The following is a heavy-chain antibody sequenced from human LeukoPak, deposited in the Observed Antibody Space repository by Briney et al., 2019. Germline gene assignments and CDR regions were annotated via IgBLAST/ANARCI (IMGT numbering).Heavy chain of an antibody. V-gene: IGHV3-23*01. CDR3: AKSPSPQIQLWQPDYYYGMDV. Sequence: PGGSLRLSCAASGFDFNSYAMSWVRQAPGKGLEWVAAISATGDNTYYHDSVKGRFAVSRDNSRNTQYLQMSSLTAEDTAVYYCAKSPSPQIQLWQPDYYYGMDVWGQGTTVTVSS. CDR1: GFDFNSYA. CDR2: ISATGDNT. D-gene: IGHD5-18*01. J-gene: IGHJ6*02.